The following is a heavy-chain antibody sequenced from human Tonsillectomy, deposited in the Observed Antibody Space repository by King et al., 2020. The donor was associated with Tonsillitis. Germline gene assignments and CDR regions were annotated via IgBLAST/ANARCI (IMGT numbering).Heavy chain of an antibody. CDR2: ISSSSTTL. V-gene: IGHV3-48*02. CDR1: GFTFSSYN. CDR3: ASSSGYCSSTSCYSVYYYYGMDV. Sequence: VQLVESGGGLVQPGGSLRLSCAASGFTFSSYNMHWVRQAPGKGLEWVSYISSSSTTLYYKDSVKGRFTISRDNAKNSLSLQLNSLRDEDTAVYYCASSSGYCSSTSCYSVYYYYGMDVWGQGTTVTVAS. D-gene: IGHD2-2*03. J-gene: IGHJ6*02.